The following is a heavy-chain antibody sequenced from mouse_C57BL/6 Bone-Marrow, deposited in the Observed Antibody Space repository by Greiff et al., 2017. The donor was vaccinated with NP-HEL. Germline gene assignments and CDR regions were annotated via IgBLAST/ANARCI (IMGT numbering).Heavy chain of an antibody. CDR2: IYPGSGNT. V-gene: IGHV1-76*01. Sequence: LVESGAELVRPGASVKLSCKASGYTFTDYYINWVKQRPGQGLEWIARIYPGSGNTYYNEKFKGKATLTAEKSSSTAYMQLSSLTSEDSAVYFCARSGWLPFAYWGQGTLVTVSA. J-gene: IGHJ3*01. CDR1: GYTFTDYY. D-gene: IGHD2-3*01. CDR3: ARSGWLPFAY.